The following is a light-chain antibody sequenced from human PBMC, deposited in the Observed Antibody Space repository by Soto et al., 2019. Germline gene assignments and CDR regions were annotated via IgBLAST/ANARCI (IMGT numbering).Light chain of an antibody. CDR3: QQYNNWPPIT. CDR2: GAS. V-gene: IGKV3-15*01. Sequence: EIVMTQSPATMSVSPGERATLSCRDSQSVSSKLAWYQQKPGQAPRLLMYGASTRATGIPARFSGSGSGTEFTLTISSLQSEDFAVYFCQQYNNWPPITVGPGTRLEIK. CDR1: QSVSSK. J-gene: IGKJ5*01.